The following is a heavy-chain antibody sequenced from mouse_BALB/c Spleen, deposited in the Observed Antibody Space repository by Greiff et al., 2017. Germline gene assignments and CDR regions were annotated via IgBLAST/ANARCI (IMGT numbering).Heavy chain of an antibody. J-gene: IGHJ2*01. CDR3: AGEVRRYFDY. Sequence: VQLKESGPELVKPGASVKISCKASGYTFTDYNMHWVKQSHGKSLEWIGYIYPYNGGTGYNQKFKSKATLTVDNSSSTAYMELRSLTSEDSAVYYCAGEVRRYFDYWGQGTTLTVAS. CDR1: GYTFTDYN. V-gene: IGHV1S29*02. CDR2: IYPYNGGT. D-gene: IGHD2-14*01.